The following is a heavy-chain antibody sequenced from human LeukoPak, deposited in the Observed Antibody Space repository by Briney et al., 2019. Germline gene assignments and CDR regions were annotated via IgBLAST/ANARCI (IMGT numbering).Heavy chain of an antibody. V-gene: IGHV5-51*01. CDR3: ARLYDSSGYYASYDDALDI. CDR1: GYSFTSYW. Sequence: PGESLKISCKGSGYSFTSYWIGWVRQMPGKGLEWMGIIYPGDSDTRYSPSFQGQVTISADKSISTAYLQWSSLKASDTAMYYCARLYDSSGYYASYDDALDIWGQGTMVTVSS. D-gene: IGHD3-22*01. CDR2: IYPGDSDT. J-gene: IGHJ3*02.